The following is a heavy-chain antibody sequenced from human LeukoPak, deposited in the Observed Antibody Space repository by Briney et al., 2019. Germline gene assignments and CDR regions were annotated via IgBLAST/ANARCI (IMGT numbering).Heavy chain of an antibody. D-gene: IGHD1-14*01. CDR3: AREIARSYYYYYYMDV. CDR1: GGSISSHY. CDR2: IYYSGST. J-gene: IGHJ6*03. Sequence: SETLSLTCTVSGGSISSHYWSWIRQPPGKGLEWIGYIYYSGSTNYNPSLKSRVTMSVDTSKNQFSLKLSSVTAADTAVYYCAREIARSYYYYYYMDVWGKGTTVTVSS. V-gene: IGHV4-59*11.